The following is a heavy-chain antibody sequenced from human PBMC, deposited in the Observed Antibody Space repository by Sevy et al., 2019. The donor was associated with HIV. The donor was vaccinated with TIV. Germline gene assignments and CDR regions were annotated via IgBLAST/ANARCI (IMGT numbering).Heavy chain of an antibody. CDR2: MNPNSGNT. CDR3: TRGLSFTYAERGDWLSWYVDV. D-gene: IGHD2-21*02. J-gene: IGHJ2*01. CDR1: GYTFDNYD. Sequence: ASVKVSCQASGYTFDNYDINWVRQATGQGLEWMGWMNPNSGNTGYAEKFQGRVTMSRVSSIRTAYMELNGLTSEDTAVYYCTRGLSFTYAERGDWLSWYVDVWGRGTLVTVSS. V-gene: IGHV1-8*01.